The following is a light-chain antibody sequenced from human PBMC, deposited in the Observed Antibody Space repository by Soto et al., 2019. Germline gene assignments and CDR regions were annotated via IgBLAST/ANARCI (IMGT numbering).Light chain of an antibody. CDR3: SSYTSVSTLEVL. CDR1: SSDVGAYDY. Sequence: QSVLAQPASVSGSPGQSITISCTGSSSDVGAYDYVSWYQQYPGKAPKLIIYDVSDRPSGVSIRFSGSKSGNTASLTISGLQAEDEADYYCSSYTSVSTLEVLFGGGTKLTVL. CDR2: DVS. V-gene: IGLV2-14*03. J-gene: IGLJ2*01.